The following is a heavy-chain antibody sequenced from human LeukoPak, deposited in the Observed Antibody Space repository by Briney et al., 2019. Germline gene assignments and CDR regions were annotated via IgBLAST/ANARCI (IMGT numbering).Heavy chain of an antibody. Sequence: GGSLRLSCAASGFTFSNYAMRWVPQAPGKGLKWVPGISGSGDSTYYADSVKGRFTISRDNSKNTLYLQMNSLRAEDTAVYYCARRSGIAVAGAFDYWGQGTLVTVSS. CDR3: ARRSGIAVAGAFDY. V-gene: IGHV3-23*01. J-gene: IGHJ4*02. CDR1: GFTFSNYA. CDR2: ISGSGDST. D-gene: IGHD6-19*01.